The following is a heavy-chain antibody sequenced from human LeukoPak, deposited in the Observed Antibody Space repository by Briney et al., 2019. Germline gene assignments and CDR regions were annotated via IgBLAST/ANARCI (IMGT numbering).Heavy chain of an antibody. CDR3: ARRYCSGGSCYSHDYVWESYRVPVGAFDI. CDR1: GYIFTSYW. CDR2: IYPGDSDT. V-gene: IGHV5-51*01. D-gene: IGHD2-15*01. J-gene: IGHJ3*02. Sequence: GGSLDISWKCSGYIFTSYWLGWVRQMPGKGLEWMGIIYPGDSDTRYSPSFQGQVTISADKSISTAYLQWSSLKASDTAMYYCARRYCSGGSCYSHDYVWESYRVPVGAFDIWGQGTMVTVSS.